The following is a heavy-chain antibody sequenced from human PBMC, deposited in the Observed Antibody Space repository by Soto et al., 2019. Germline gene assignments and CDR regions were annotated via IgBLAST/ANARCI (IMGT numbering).Heavy chain of an antibody. CDR2: ILWDDDN. CDR1: GFSLRTSGLG. Sequence: SGPTLVNPTQTLTLTCTFSGFSLRTSGLGVGWIRQSPGKTLEWLALILWDDDNRHSPSLTCRVTITKDTSRNQVALAMANMAHVDTATYSSLHSRMLGHESGGNYYFWDSCGQVTLVTVAS. CDR3: LHSRMLGHESGGNYYFWDS. J-gene: IGHJ4*02. V-gene: IGHV2-5*02. D-gene: IGHD1-26*01.